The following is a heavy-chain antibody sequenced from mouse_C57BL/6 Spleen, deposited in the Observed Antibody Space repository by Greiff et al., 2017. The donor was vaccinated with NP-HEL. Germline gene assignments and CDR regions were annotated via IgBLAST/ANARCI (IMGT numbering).Heavy chain of an antibody. CDR1: GFNIKDDY. CDR2: IDPENGDT. D-gene: IGHD1-1*01. V-gene: IGHV14-4*01. CDR3: TPFITTVVPYFDY. J-gene: IGHJ2*01. Sequence: VQLKESGAELVRPGASVKLSCTASGFNIKDDYMHWVKQRPEQGLEWIGWIDPENGDTEYASKFQGKATITADTSSNTAYLQLSSLTSEDTAVYYCTPFITTVVPYFDYWGQGTTLTVSS.